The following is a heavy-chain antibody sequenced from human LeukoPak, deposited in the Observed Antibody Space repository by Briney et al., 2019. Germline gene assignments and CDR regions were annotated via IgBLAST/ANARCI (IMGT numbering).Heavy chain of an antibody. V-gene: IGHV4-39*07. Sequence: SETLSLTCTVSGDSISSSRSYWGWIRQPPGEGLEWIGSIYYSGTTNYNPSLKSRVTTSIDTSKNQFSLKLNSVTPADTAVYYCARSRGGFGDYGSWFDPWGQGTLVTVSS. CDR3: ARSRGGFGDYGSWFDP. J-gene: IGHJ5*02. D-gene: IGHD4-17*01. CDR2: IYYSGTT. CDR1: GDSISSSRSY.